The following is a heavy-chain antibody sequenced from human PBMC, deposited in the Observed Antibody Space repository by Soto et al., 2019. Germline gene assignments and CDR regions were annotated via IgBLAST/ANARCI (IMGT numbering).Heavy chain of an antibody. V-gene: IGHV4-30-4*01. CDR1: GGSISHVYYY. J-gene: IGHJ4*02. CDR2: IYNGGST. CDR3: ATGPSGDKVDS. D-gene: IGHD7-27*01. Sequence: QVQLQESGPGLLKPSQTLSLTCAVSGGSISHVYYYWSWIRQLPDKGLVWIGHIYNGGSTYNDPSLTSRVTISVDTSRNQFSLQLTSVSAADTAVYHCATGPSGDKVDSWGQGILVTVSS.